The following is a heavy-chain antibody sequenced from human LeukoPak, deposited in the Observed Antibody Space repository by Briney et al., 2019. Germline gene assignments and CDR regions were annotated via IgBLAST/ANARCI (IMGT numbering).Heavy chain of an antibody. D-gene: IGHD2-2*01. CDR3: ARPLGYCSSTSCLNWFDP. J-gene: IGHJ5*02. CDR2: IKPDGSGQ. V-gene: IGHV3-7*01. CDR1: GFTFSPYW. Sequence: GGSLRLSCAASGFTFSPYWMTWVRQAPGKGLEWVANIKPDGSGQYYVDSVKGRFTISRDNAKNSLYLQMNSLRAEDTAVYYCARPLGYCSSTSCLNWFDPWGQGTLVTVSS.